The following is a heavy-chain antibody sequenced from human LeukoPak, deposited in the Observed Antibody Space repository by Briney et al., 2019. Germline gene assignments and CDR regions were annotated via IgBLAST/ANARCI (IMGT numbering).Heavy chain of an antibody. D-gene: IGHD3-22*01. CDR1: GYTFTSYG. CDR2: ISAYNGNT. V-gene: IGHV1-18*01. CDR3: ARATGDYYDSSGYYYGLCFDY. Sequence: ASVKVSCKASGYTFTSYGISWVRQAPGQVLVWMGWISAYNGNTNYAQKLQGRVTMTTDTSTSTAYMELRSLRSDDTAVYYCARATGDYYDSSGYYYGLCFDYWGQGTLVTVSS. J-gene: IGHJ4*02.